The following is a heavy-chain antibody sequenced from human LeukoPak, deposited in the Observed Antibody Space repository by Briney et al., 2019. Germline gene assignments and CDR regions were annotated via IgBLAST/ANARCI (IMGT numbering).Heavy chain of an antibody. CDR3: GRDALVGFLSYYYIDV. Sequence: SETLSLTCTVSDGPIRSHYWTWIRQSPIKGLEWTGDISNSGSTKYNPSLRSRVTISIDTSRSQFSLRLSSVTAADTAVYYCGRDALVGFLSYYYIDVWGKGITVTVSS. CDR1: DGPIRSHY. CDR2: ISNSGST. V-gene: IGHV4-59*11. J-gene: IGHJ6*03. D-gene: IGHD3-10*01.